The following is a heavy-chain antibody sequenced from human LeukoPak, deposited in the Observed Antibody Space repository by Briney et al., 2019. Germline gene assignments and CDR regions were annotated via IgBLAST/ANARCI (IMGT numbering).Heavy chain of an antibody. Sequence: SETLSLTCTVSGGSISTYYWSWIRQPPGKGLEWIGYIYYSGNTNYNPSLKSRVTISRDTSKNKFALKLRSVTAADTAVYYCAREKFGDPANYWFDPWGQGTLVTVSS. CDR3: AREKFGDPANYWFDP. J-gene: IGHJ5*02. CDR2: IYYSGNT. V-gene: IGHV4-59*12. D-gene: IGHD3-16*01. CDR1: GGSISTYY.